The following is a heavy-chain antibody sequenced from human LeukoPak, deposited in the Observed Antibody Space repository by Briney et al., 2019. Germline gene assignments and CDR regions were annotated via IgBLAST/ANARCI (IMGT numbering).Heavy chain of an antibody. CDR3: ARDSIAVAGDFDY. Sequence: GGSLRLSCAAPGFTFSSYSMNWVRQAPGKGLEWVSSISSSSSYIYYADSVKGRFTISRDNAKNSLYLQMNSLRAEDTAVYYCARDSIAVAGDFDYWGQGTLVTVSS. D-gene: IGHD6-19*01. CDR1: GFTFSSYS. CDR2: ISSSSSYI. J-gene: IGHJ4*02. V-gene: IGHV3-21*01.